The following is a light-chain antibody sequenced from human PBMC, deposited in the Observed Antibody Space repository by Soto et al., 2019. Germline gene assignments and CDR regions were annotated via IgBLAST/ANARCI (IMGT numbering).Light chain of an antibody. V-gene: IGKV1-5*01. Sequence: DIRMTQSASTLSASFGDRVTITCRASQSISNWLAWYQQKPGKAPKLLIYDASSLESGVPSRFSGSGSGTEFTLTISSLQPDDFATYYCQQYNSYSFGQGTKVDIK. CDR3: QQYNSYS. J-gene: IGKJ1*01. CDR2: DAS. CDR1: QSISNW.